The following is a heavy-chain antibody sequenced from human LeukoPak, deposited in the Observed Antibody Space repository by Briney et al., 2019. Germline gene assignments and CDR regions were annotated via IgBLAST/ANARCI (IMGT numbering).Heavy chain of an antibody. J-gene: IGHJ4*02. CDR2: IYTSGST. D-gene: IGHD2-21*01. V-gene: IGHV4-4*07. CDR3: ARESRLECGGDCYSVLGY. Sequence: SETLSLTCTVSGGSISSYYWSWIRQPAGKGLEWIGRIYTSGSTNYNPSLKSRVTMSVDTSKNQFSLKLSSVTPADTAVYYCARESRLECGGDCYSVLGYWGQGTLVTVSS. CDR1: GGSISSYY.